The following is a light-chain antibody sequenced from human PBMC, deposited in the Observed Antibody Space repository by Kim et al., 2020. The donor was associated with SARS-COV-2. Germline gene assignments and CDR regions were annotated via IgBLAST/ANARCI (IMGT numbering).Light chain of an antibody. V-gene: IGLV4-69*01. Sequence: PVKLTCTLSSGHSSYDNELHQHQQEKGPRYLMNLNSDGSHSKGNRIPDRFSGSSSGAERYLTISSLQSEDEAYYYSQTCSTGLEVFGTGTKVTVL. J-gene: IGLJ1*01. CDR3: QTCSTGLEV. CDR2: LNSDGSH. CDR1: SGHSSYD.